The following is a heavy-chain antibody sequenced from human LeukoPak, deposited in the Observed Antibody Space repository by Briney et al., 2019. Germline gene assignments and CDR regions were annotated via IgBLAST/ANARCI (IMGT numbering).Heavy chain of an antibody. CDR1: GYTFTSYA. CDR2: INTNTGNP. CDR3: ARGRGSSARLGYFYYYIDV. D-gene: IGHD1-26*01. V-gene: IGHV7-4-1*02. Sequence: ASVKVSCKASGYTFTSYAMNWVRQAPGQGLDWMGWINTNTGNPTYAQGFTGRSVFSLETSVSTSYLQITSLKAEDTAVYYCARGRGSSARLGYFYYYIDVWGQGTTVTVSS. J-gene: IGHJ6*02.